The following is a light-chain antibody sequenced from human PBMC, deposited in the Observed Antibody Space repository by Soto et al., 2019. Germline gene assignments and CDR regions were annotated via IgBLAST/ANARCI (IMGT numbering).Light chain of an antibody. CDR2: YIS. Sequence: IVLSQSPGTLSLSTGERAILSCRASQSISNGYLAWFQQKPGQAPRLLIYYISKRATGIPDRFSGSGSGTDFTLTISRLEPEDFAVYYCQQSGASPETFGQGTK. CDR3: QQSGASPET. V-gene: IGKV3-20*01. CDR1: QSISNGY. J-gene: IGKJ2*01.